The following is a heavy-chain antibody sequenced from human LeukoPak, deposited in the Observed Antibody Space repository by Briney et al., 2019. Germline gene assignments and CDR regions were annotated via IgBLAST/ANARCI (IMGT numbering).Heavy chain of an antibody. CDR1: GFTFSTYW. CDR3: GRSRDGYNHGVY. J-gene: IGHJ4*02. CDR2: IKQDGSET. D-gene: IGHD5-24*01. V-gene: IGHV3-7*01. Sequence: GGSLRLSCAASGFTFSTYWMSWVRQAPGKGLEWVANIKQDGSETYYVASVRGRFTISRDNAKNTLYLQMNSLRAEDTAVYYCGRSRDGYNHGVYWGQGTLVTVSS.